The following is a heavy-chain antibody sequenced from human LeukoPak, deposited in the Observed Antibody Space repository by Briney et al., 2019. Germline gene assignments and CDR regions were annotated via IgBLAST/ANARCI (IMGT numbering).Heavy chain of an antibody. D-gene: IGHD3/OR15-3a*01. J-gene: IGHJ4*02. CDR3: ARDLDWAFDY. V-gene: IGHV3-48*02. CDR2: SNRDATFT. CDR1: GFTFSSYA. Sequence: GGSLRLSCAASGFTFSSYAMSWVRRAPGKGLEFVAHSNRDATFTSYADPVRGRFTISRDNADNSLFLQMSSLRDGDAAVYYCARDLDWAFDYWGQGTLVAVPS.